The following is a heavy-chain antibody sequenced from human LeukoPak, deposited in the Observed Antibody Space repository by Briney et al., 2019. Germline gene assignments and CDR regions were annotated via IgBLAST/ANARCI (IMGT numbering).Heavy chain of an antibody. CDR3: ARLGSYYDSRGAFDI. Sequence: GGSLRLSRAASGFTFSSYEMNWVRQVPGEGLDWVSYISSSGSTIYYADSVKGRFTISRDNAKNSLYLQMNSLRAEDTAVYYCARLGSYYDSRGAFDIWGQGTMVPVSS. D-gene: IGHD3-22*01. J-gene: IGHJ3*02. CDR2: ISSSGSTI. CDR1: GFTFSSYE. V-gene: IGHV3-48*03.